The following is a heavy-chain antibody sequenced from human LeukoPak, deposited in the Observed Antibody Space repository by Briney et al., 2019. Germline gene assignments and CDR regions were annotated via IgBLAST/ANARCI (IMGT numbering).Heavy chain of an antibody. CDR3: ARAYQRLGGLSFPDQ. J-gene: IGHJ5*02. CDR2: MNPNSGNT. CDR1: GYTFTSYD. D-gene: IGHD3-16*02. V-gene: IGHV1-8*03. Sequence: ASVKVSCKASGYTFTSYDINWVRQATGQGLEWMGWMNPNSGNTGYAQKFQGRVTITRNTSISTAYMELSSLKAEDTAVYYCARAYQRLGGLSFPDQWGQGTLVSVSS.